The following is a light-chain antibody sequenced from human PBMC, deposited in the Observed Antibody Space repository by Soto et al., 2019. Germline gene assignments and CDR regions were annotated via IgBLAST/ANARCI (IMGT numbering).Light chain of an antibody. Sequence: EIVLTQSPATLSLSPGERATLSCRASQSVSSYLAWYQQKPGQAPRLLIYDASNRATDIPARFSGTGSGTDFTLTISSLEPDDVAVYYCQQRSNWPRLYTFGQGTKLEIK. J-gene: IGKJ2*01. CDR1: QSVSSY. V-gene: IGKV3-11*01. CDR3: QQRSNWPRLYT. CDR2: DAS.